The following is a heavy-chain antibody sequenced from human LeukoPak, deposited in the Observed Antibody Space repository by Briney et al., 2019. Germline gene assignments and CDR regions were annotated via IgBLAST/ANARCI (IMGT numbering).Heavy chain of an antibody. Sequence: GASVKVSCKAFGYTFTSYYMHWVRQAPGQGLEWMGIINPSGGSTSYAQKFQGRVTMTRDMSTSTVYMELSSLRSEDTAVYYCARGAYYYDSSGYSFDYWGQGTLVTVSS. J-gene: IGHJ4*02. CDR1: GYTFTSYY. D-gene: IGHD3-22*01. CDR3: ARGAYYYDSSGYSFDY. CDR2: INPSGGST. V-gene: IGHV1-46*01.